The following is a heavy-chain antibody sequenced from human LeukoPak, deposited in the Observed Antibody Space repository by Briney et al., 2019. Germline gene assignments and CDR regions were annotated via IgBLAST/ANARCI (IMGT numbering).Heavy chain of an antibody. J-gene: IGHJ4*02. CDR1: GFTFSSYV. CDR2: ISGSGSST. CDR3: AKGASSGWSAIDY. Sequence: GGSLRLSCAASGFTFSSYVMSWVRQAPGKGLEWVSGISGSGSSTYYADSVKGRFTISRDNSKNTLYLQMNSLRAEDTAVYYCAKGASSGWSAIDYWGQGTLVTVSS. D-gene: IGHD6-19*01. V-gene: IGHV3-23*01.